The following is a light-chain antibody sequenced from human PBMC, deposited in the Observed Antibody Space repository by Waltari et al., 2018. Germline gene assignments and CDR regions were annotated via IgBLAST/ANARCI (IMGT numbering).Light chain of an antibody. CDR1: SSDIGGYNY. CDR2: DVS. J-gene: IGLJ1*01. CDR3: SSYTSSSSRV. V-gene: IGLV2-14*01. Sequence: QSALTQPASVSRSPGQSITISCTGTSSDIGGYNYVSWYQQHPGKAPKLMIYDVSKRPSGVSNRFSGSKSGNTVSLTISGLQTVDEADYYCSSYTSSSSRVFGTGTKVTVL.